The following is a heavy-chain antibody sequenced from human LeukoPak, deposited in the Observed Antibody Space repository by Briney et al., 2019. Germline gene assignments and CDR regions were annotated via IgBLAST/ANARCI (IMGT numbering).Heavy chain of an antibody. Sequence: PGRSLRLSCTASGFTLGDYAMSWVRQAPGKGLEWVGFIRSKAYGGTAEYAASVKGRFTISRDDSKSIAYLQMNSLKTEDTAVYYCTKSGTAIVGTTAAYYFDYWGQGTLVTVSS. CDR2: IRSKAYGGTA. V-gene: IGHV3-49*04. D-gene: IGHD1-26*01. J-gene: IGHJ4*02. CDR3: TKSGTAIVGTTAAYYFDY. CDR1: GFTLGDYA.